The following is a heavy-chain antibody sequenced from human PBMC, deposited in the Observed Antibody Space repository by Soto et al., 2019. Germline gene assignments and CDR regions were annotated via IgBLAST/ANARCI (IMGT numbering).Heavy chain of an antibody. J-gene: IGHJ3*02. CDR2: ISCNSGSR. CDR1: GFTFDDYA. Sequence: PGGSLRLSCAASGFTFDDYAMHWVRQAPGQGLVWVSGISCNSGSRVYADSVKGRFTISRDNSKNSLYLQMNSLRAVDTVLYFCAKVNDCGGSGAFDIWGQGTMVTVSS. D-gene: IGHD2-21*01. V-gene: IGHV3-9*01. CDR3: AKVNDCGGSGAFDI.